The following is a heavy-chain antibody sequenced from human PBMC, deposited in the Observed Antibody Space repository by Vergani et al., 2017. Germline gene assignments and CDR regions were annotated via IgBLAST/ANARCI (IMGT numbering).Heavy chain of an antibody. D-gene: IGHD5-18*01. CDR2: ISYDGNKK. J-gene: IGHJ6*02. CDR1: GFPFSDYG. Sequence: QVQLVESGGGEVQPGRSLRLSCSAAGFPFSDYGVHWVRQAPGKGLEWVSVISYDGNKKNYADSVKGRFTISRDNSKNTLYLEMNALRAEDTAVYYCARVVKGYSYGPDYYYYGMDVWGQGTTVTVSS. V-gene: IGHV3-30*03. CDR3: ARVVKGYSYGPDYYYYGMDV.